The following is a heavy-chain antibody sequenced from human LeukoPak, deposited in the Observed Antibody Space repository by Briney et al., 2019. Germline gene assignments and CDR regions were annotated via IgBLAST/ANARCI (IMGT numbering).Heavy chain of an antibody. Sequence: ASVKVSCKASGYSFTGYYMYWVRQAPGQGLERMGRINPNNGDTNYAQKFQGRVTMTRDTSINIAYMELSRLRSDDTAMYYCVRDLSGITTTSRGDDYWGQGTLVTVSS. CDR1: GYSFTGYY. V-gene: IGHV1-2*06. D-gene: IGHD1-20*01. CDR2: INPNNGDT. J-gene: IGHJ4*02. CDR3: VRDLSGITTTSRGDDY.